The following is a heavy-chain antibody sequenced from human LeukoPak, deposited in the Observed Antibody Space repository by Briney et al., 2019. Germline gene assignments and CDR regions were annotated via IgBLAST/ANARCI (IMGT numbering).Heavy chain of an antibody. CDR2: IYHSGST. CDR3: ARSADCSSTSCYTPVSWYFDL. Sequence: PSETLSLTCTVSGGSISSGGYYWSWIRQLPGKGLEWIGYIYHSGSTYYNPSLKSRVTISVDRSKNQFSLKLSSVTAADTAVYYCARSADCSSTSCYTPVSWYFDLWGRGTLVTVSS. J-gene: IGHJ2*01. V-gene: IGHV4-30-2*01. CDR1: GGSISSGGYY. D-gene: IGHD2-2*02.